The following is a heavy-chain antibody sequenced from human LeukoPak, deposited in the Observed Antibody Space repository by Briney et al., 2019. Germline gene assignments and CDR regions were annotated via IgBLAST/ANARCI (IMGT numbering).Heavy chain of an antibody. D-gene: IGHD3-3*01. V-gene: IGHV4-4*07. J-gene: IGHJ6*03. CDR1: GASISSYY. Sequence: SETLSLTCTVSGASISSYYWSWIRQPAGKGLEWIARINTSGSTNYNPSLKSRVTMSVDTSKNQFSLKLSSVTAADTAVNYCARAPRASYYALYYNYIDVWGTGTTVTVSS. CDR2: INTSGST. CDR3: ARAPRASYYALYYNYIDV.